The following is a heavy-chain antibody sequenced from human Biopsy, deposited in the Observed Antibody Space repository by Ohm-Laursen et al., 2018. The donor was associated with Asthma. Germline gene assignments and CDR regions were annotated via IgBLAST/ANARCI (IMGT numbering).Heavy chain of an antibody. CDR1: GDSIDSGDYS. Sequence: PSDTLSLTWAVSGDSIDSGDYSWTWIRQSPGVGLEWIGYTYRSGDTYYNPTLKNRVTISIDRSKNQFSLRLRSVTAADTAVYYCARGWNCGGDCYSLDSWGQGTLVTVSS. V-gene: IGHV4-30-2*06. D-gene: IGHD2-21*02. CDR3: ARGWNCGGDCYSLDS. J-gene: IGHJ4*02. CDR2: TYRSGDT.